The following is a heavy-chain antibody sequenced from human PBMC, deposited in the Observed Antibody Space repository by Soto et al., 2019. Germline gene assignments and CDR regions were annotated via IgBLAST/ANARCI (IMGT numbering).Heavy chain of an antibody. J-gene: IGHJ4*02. Sequence: QVQLVQSGGEVRKPGASVKVSCKASGDTITNYGISWVRQAPGQGLEWMGWISFYNGNTKYAQNLQGRVTLTTDTSTSIAYMELRSLRSDDTAVYYCASATSIAVAGKERWGQGTLVTVSS. D-gene: IGHD6-19*01. CDR2: ISFYNGNT. V-gene: IGHV1-18*01. CDR1: GDTITNYG. CDR3: ASATSIAVAGKER.